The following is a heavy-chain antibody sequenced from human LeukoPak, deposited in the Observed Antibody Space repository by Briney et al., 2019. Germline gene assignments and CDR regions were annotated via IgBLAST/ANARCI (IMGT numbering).Heavy chain of an antibody. V-gene: IGHV3-23*01. CDR3: AKRGNSWDLFDY. CDR2: IGGSVGSM. Sequence: GGSLRLSCAASGFTFSSYAMHWVRQAPGKGLEWVSNIGGSVGSMFYAASVKGRFAISRDNSKNTLFLQMNNLRVEDTAVYYCAKRGNSWDLFDYWGQGTLVTVSS. D-gene: IGHD6-13*01. CDR1: GFTFSSYA. J-gene: IGHJ4*02.